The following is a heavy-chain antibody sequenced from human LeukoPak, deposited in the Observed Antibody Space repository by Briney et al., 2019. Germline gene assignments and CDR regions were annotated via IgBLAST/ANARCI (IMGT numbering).Heavy chain of an antibody. CDR1: GFTFSSYG. CDR2: IRYDGSNK. J-gene: IGHJ4*02. D-gene: IGHD4-17*01. Sequence: GGSLRLSCATSGFTFSSYGMHWVRQAPGKGLEWVAFIRYDGSNKYYADSVKGRFTISRDNSKNTLYLQMNSLRAEDTAVYYCAKDEGDYGDYGGDYFDYWGQGTLVTASS. CDR3: AKDEGDYGDYGGDYFDY. V-gene: IGHV3-30*02.